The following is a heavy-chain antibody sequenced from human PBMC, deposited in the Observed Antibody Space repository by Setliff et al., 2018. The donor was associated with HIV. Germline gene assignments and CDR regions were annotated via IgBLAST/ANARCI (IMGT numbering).Heavy chain of an antibody. CDR1: GYTFTNYA. Sequence: ASVKVSCKASGYTFTNYAMNWLRQAPGQGLEWMGWIDTNTGNPTYAQGFTGRFAFSLDTSVSTAFLQISTLKAEDTAVYYCARLSPYGDYLLFQYWGQGTQVTVSS. J-gene: IGHJ4*02. V-gene: IGHV7-4-1*02. D-gene: IGHD4-17*01. CDR2: IDTNTGNP. CDR3: ARLSPYGDYLLFQY.